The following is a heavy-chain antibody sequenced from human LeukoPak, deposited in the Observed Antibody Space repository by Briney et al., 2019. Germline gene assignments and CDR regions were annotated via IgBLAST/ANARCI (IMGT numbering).Heavy chain of an antibody. CDR1: RGTFSSYA. CDR3: ARTRKLLSINHYFDY. J-gene: IGHJ4*02. D-gene: IGHD1-26*01. V-gene: IGHV1-69*13. CDR2: IIPIFGTA. Sequence: ASVKVSCKASRGTFSSYAISWVRQAPGQGLEWMGGIIPIFGTANYAQKFQGRVTITADESTSTAYMELSSLRSEDTAVYYCARTRKLLSINHYFDYWGQGTLVTVSS.